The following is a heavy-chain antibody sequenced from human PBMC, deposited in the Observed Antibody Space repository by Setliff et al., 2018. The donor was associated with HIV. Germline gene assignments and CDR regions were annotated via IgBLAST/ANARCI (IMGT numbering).Heavy chain of an antibody. V-gene: IGHV1-2*02. CDR2: MNRDTGDT. CDR3: AREGFGNTGDIPMAVLDF. J-gene: IGHJ4*02. Sequence: ASVKVSCKASGYTFTGHDIHWVRQAPGQGLEWMGWMNRDTGDTNSAQTFQGRVTMTRDTSISTAYMELSRLRSDDTAIYYCAREGFGNTGDIPMAVLDFWGPGTLVTVSS. D-gene: IGHD5-18*01. CDR1: GYTFTGHD.